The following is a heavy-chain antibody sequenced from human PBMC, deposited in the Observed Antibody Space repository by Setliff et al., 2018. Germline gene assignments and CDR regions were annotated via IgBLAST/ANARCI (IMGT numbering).Heavy chain of an antibody. CDR2: IIPTLGIA. J-gene: IGHJ4*02. CDR1: GGTFSSYA. CDR3: ARGDSSYYFDY. Sequence: SVKVSCKASGGTFSSYAISWVRQAPGQGLEWMGGIIPTLGIANYAQKFQGRVTITADESTSTAYMELSSLRSEDTAVYYCARGDSSYYFDYWGQGTLVTVSS. D-gene: IGHD6-6*01. V-gene: IGHV1-69*10.